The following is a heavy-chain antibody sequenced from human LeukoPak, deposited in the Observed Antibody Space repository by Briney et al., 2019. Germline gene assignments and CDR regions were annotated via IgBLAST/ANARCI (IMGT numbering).Heavy chain of an antibody. V-gene: IGHV3-30*02. J-gene: IGHJ4*02. CDR1: GLTFSNYG. Sequence: GGSLRLSCAASGLTFSNYGMHWVRQAPGKGLEWVTFIGNNKYYADSVKGRFTISRDNTKNSLYLQMNSLRAEDTAVYYCASPVHYYDSSGYHSWGQGTLVTVSS. CDR3: ASPVHYYDSSGYHS. D-gene: IGHD3-22*01. CDR2: IGNNK.